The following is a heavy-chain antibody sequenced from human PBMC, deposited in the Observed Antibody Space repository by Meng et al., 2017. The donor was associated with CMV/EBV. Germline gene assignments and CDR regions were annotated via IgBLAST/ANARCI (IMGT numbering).Heavy chain of an antibody. Sequence: VQLGQSGAEVKKPGSSVKVSCKASGGTFSSYAISWVRQAPGQGLEWMGGIIPIFGTANYAQKFQGRITITADESTSTAYMELSSLRSEDTAVYYCAREVYDYGDGWYFDLWGRGTLVTVSS. CDR3: AREVYDYGDGWYFDL. J-gene: IGHJ2*01. V-gene: IGHV1-69*12. CDR1: GGTFSSYA. CDR2: IIPIFGTA. D-gene: IGHD4-17*01.